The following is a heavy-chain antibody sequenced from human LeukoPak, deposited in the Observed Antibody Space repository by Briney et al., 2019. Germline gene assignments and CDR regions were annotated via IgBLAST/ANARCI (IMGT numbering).Heavy chain of an antibody. D-gene: IGHD2-21*02. V-gene: IGHV1-69*13. J-gene: IGHJ4*02. CDR1: GGTFSSYA. CDR3: ARAYCGGGCYRGSYYFDY. CDR2: IIPIFGTA. Sequence: GASVKVSCKASGGTFSSYAISWVRQAPGQGLEWMGGIIPIFGTANYAQKFQGRVTITADESTSTAYMELSSLRSEDTAVYYCARAYCGGGCYRGSYYFDYWGQGTLVTVSS.